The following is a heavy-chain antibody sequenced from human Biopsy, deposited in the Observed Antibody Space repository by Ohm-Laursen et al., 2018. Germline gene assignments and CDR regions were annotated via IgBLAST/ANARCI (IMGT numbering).Heavy chain of an antibody. D-gene: IGHD3-10*01. CDR3: ARDRYYGSANYFGYYNMDV. J-gene: IGHJ6*02. CDR1: GFTFSSYG. V-gene: IGHV3-33*01. Sequence: SLRLSCAASGFTFSSYGMHWVRQAPGKGLEWVAVIWYDGSNKYYADSVMGRFTISRDNSKNTLFLQMNNLRAEDTAVYYCARDRYYGSANYFGYYNMDVWGQGTTVTVSS. CDR2: IWYDGSNK.